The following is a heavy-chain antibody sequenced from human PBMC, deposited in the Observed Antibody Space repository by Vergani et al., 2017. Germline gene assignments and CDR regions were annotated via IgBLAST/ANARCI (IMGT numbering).Heavy chain of an antibody. D-gene: IGHD4-17*01. CDR3: ARPHGDYLPPDPRRLDY. J-gene: IGHJ4*02. Sequence: QVLLVPSGAEVKKPGASVRVSCKTSGYTFTNYYIHWVRQAPGQGLEWMGIINPSGGSTNYAQQIQGRLTMTRDTSTSTVYMDLSNLRSVDTAVYYCARPHGDYLPPDPRRLDYWGQGTLVTVSS. CDR2: INPSGGST. V-gene: IGHV1-46*03. CDR1: GYTFTNYY.